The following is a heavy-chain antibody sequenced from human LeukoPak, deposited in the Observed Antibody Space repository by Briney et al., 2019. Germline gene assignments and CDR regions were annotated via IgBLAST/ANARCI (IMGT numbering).Heavy chain of an antibody. V-gene: IGHV4-39*01. CDR3: ARRPHIVVVTAIPRTRSPFDY. CDR2: IYYSGST. CDR1: GGSISSSSYY. D-gene: IGHD2-21*02. J-gene: IGHJ4*02. Sequence: SETLSLTCTVSGGSISSSSYYWGWIRQPPGKGLEWIGSIYYSGSTYYNPSLKSRVTISVDTSKNQFSLKLSSVTAADTAVYYCARRPHIVVVTAIPRTRSPFDYWGQGTLVTVSS.